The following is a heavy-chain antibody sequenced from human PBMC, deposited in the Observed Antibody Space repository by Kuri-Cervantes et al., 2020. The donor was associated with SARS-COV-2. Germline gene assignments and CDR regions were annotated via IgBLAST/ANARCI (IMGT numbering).Heavy chain of an antibody. CDR3: ASIYDSSGYYSYYYYYGMDV. J-gene: IGHJ6*02. D-gene: IGHD3-22*01. Sequence: GGSLRLSCAASGFTFSSYDMHWVRQATGKGLEWVSAIGTAGDTYYPGSVKGRFTISRDNAKNSLYLQMNSLRDEDTAVYYCASIYDSSGYYSYYYYYGMDVWGQGTTVTVSS. V-gene: IGHV3-13*01. CDR2: IGTAGDT. CDR1: GFTFSSYD.